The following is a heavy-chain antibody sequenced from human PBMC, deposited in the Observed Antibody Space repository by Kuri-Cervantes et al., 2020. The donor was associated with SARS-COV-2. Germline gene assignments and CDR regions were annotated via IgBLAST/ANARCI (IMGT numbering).Heavy chain of an antibody. D-gene: IGHD6-6*01. J-gene: IGHJ4*02. V-gene: IGHV3-73*01. CDR3: AKGDTYSNSPLGY. CDR2: VRGKANNYAT. Sequence: GESLKISCEVSGFLFSASAIHWVRQASGKGLEWVGRVRGKANNYATAYAASVKGRFTISRDDSKNMAYLQMNSLRADDTAVYYCAKGDTYSNSPLGYWGQGTLVTVSS. CDR1: GFLFSASA.